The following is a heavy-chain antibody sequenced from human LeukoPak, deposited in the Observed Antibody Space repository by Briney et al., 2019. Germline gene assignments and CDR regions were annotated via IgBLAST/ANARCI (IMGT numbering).Heavy chain of an antibody. D-gene: IGHD1-1*01. J-gene: IGHJ5*02. Sequence: ASVKVSSKASGYTFTSYDINWVRQATGQGLEWMGWMNPNSGNTGYAQKFQGRVTMTRNTSISTAYMELSSLRSEDTAVYYCARSFWNRRYNWFDPWGQGTLVTVSS. V-gene: IGHV1-8*01. CDR1: GYTFTSYD. CDR2: MNPNSGNT. CDR3: ARSFWNRRYNWFDP.